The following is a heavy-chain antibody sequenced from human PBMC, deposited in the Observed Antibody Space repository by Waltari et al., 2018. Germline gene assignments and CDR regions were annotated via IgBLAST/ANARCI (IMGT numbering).Heavy chain of an antibody. D-gene: IGHD2-2*01. J-gene: IGHJ4*02. CDR2: MNRNGST. Sequence: QVQLLQWGAGLLKPSETLSLTCAVYGGSFSGYYWSWIRQPPGKGLEWIGEMNRNGSTTYNPSLKSRVTISVETSKNQVSLKLSSVTAAATAVFYCARRPVTTNYFDYWGQGTLVTVSS. CDR1: GGSFSGYY. CDR3: ARRPVTTNYFDY. V-gene: IGHV4-34*01.